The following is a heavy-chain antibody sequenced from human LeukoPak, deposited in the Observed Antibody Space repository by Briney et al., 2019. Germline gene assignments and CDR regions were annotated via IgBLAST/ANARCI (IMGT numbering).Heavy chain of an antibody. CDR2: ISAYNGNT. Sequence: ASVKVSCTASGYTFTSYGISWVRQAPGQGLEWMGWISAYNGNTNYAQKLQGRVTMTTDTSTSTAYMELRSLRSDDTAVYYCARGGISWIQLWLHPYYYGMDVWGQGTTVTVSS. CDR1: GYTFTSYG. D-gene: IGHD5-18*01. V-gene: IGHV1-18*01. CDR3: ARGGISWIQLWLHPYYYGMDV. J-gene: IGHJ6*02.